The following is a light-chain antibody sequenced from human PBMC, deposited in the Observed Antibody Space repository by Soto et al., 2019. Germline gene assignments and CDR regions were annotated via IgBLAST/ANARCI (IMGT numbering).Light chain of an antibody. J-gene: IGKJ1*01. CDR1: QSISRY. CDR3: QETYRT. CDR2: AAF. Sequence: DIQMTQSPSSLSASVGDRVTITCRASQSISRYINWYQVKAGKAPKLLISAAFGLQSGVPSRFSGGGSGTDFTLTISSLQPEDSATYYCQETYRTFGQGTKVEIK. V-gene: IGKV1-39*01.